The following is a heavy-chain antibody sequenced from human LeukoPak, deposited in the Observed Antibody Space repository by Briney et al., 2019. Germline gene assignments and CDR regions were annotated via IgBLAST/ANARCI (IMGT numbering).Heavy chain of an antibody. V-gene: IGHV3-11*06. CDR2: ISSSSSYT. J-gene: IGHJ6*02. CDR1: GFTFGKYW. D-gene: IGHD3-10*01. Sequence: GGSLRLSCVASGFTFGKYWMSWIRQAPGKGLEWVSYISSSSSYTNYADSVKGRFTISRDNAKNSLYLQMNSLRAEDTAVYYCARDRVSRQLDVWGQGTTVTVSS. CDR3: ARDRVSRQLDV.